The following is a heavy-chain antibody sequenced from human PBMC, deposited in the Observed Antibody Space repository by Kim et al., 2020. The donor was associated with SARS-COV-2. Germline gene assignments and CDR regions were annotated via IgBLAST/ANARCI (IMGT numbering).Heavy chain of an antibody. D-gene: IGHD3-9*01. CDR3: ARESRYDILTGYYAGAFDI. V-gene: IGHV4-59*13. CDR1: GGSISSYY. Sequence: SETLSLTCTVSGGSISSYYWSWIRQPPGKGLEWIGYIYYSGSTNYNPSLKSRVTISVDTSKNQFSLKLSSVTAADTAVYYCARESRYDILTGYYAGAFDIWGQGTMVTVSS. J-gene: IGHJ3*02. CDR2: IYYSGST.